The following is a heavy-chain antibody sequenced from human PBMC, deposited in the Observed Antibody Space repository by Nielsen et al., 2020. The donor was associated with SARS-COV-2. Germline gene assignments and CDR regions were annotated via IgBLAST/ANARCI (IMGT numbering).Heavy chain of an antibody. Sequence: ASVKVSCKASGYTFTGYYMHWVRQAPGQGLEWMGRINPNSGGTNYAQKFQGRVTMTRDTSVSTAYMELSRLRSDDTAVYYCASAPGATDAFDIWGQGTMVTVSS. CDR3: ASAPGATDAFDI. V-gene: IGHV1-2*06. J-gene: IGHJ3*02. CDR2: INPNSGGT. CDR1: GYTFTGYY. D-gene: IGHD7-27*01.